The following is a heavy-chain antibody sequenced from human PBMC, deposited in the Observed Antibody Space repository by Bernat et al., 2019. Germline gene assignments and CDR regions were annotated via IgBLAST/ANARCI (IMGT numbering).Heavy chain of an antibody. V-gene: IGHV7-4-1*02. Sequence: QVQLVQSGSELKEPGASVKVSCKASGYIFTTYAMNWVRQAPGRGPEWMGWIITNTGNPTYVQGFTGRFVFSLDTSVSTAYLQISSLNTEDTAVYYCARERGGRLRLFEYWGQGTLVTVSS. D-gene: IGHD4-17*01. CDR3: ARERGGRLRLFEY. J-gene: IGHJ4*02. CDR1: GYIFTTYA. CDR2: IITNTGNP.